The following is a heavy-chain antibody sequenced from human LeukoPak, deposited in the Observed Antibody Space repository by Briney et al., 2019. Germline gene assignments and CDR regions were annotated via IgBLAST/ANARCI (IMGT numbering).Heavy chain of an antibody. D-gene: IGHD3-9*01. Sequence: ASVKVSCKASGYTFTSYGISWVRQAPGQGLEWMGWISAYNGNTNYAQKLQGRVTMTTDTSASTAYMELRSLRSDDTAVYYCARSTGYFDWLGAFDIWGQGTMVTVSS. CDR1: GYTFTSYG. CDR3: ARSTGYFDWLGAFDI. CDR2: ISAYNGNT. V-gene: IGHV1-18*04. J-gene: IGHJ3*02.